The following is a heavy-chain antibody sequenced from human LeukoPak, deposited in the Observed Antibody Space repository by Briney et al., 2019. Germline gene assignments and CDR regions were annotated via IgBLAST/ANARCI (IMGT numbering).Heavy chain of an antibody. J-gene: IGHJ5*02. CDR2: FEPISGTK. V-gene: IGHV1-46*01. CDR3: ARDKEEVAHYDWFDP. CDR1: GYPFSSYY. D-gene: IGHD3-10*01. Sequence: ASVKVSCKTSGYPFSSYYMHWVRQAPGQGLEWMGIFEPISGTKRVAEKFQGRVNMTRDTATSTVYMELSSLGPEDTAMHYCARDKEEVAHYDWFDPWGQGTQVTVSS.